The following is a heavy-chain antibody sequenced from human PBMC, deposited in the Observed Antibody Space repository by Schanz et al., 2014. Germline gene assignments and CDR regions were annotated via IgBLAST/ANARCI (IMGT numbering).Heavy chain of an antibody. CDR2: IYYSGST. J-gene: IGHJ2*01. V-gene: IGHV4-31*03. D-gene: IGHD1-1*01. Sequence: QVQLQESGPGLVKPSQTLSLTCTVSGGSISSGGYYWSWIRQHPGKGLEWIGYIYYSGSTYYNPSLKSRVTISLDTSKNRFSLTLTSLTAADTAVYYCARDTTWRLDLWGRGTLVTVSS. CDR3: ARDTTWRLDL. CDR1: GGSISSGGYY.